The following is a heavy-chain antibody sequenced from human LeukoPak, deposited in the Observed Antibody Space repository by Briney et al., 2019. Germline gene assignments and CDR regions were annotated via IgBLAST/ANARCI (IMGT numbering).Heavy chain of an antibody. CDR1: GGSFSGYY. V-gene: IGHV4-34*01. Sequence: PSETLSLTCAVYGGSFSGYYWSWIRQPPGKGLERIGEINHSGSTNYNPSLKGRVTISVDTSKNQFSLKLSSVTAADTAVYYCARGLPYSSGSPYRALRSHWFDPWGQGTLVTVSS. CDR3: ARGLPYSSGSPYRALRSHWFDP. D-gene: IGHD6-19*01. CDR2: INHSGST. J-gene: IGHJ5*02.